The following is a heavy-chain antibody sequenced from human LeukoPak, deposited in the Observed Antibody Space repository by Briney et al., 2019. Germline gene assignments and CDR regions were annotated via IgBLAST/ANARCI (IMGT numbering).Heavy chain of an antibody. CDR2: ISSSSSYT. D-gene: IGHD3-9*01. Sequence: PGGSLRLSCVVSGIPFSDYYMNWIRQAPGKGLEWISYISSSSSYTNYADSVKGRFTISRDNAKKSLYLQMNSLRAEDTAVYYCARDYDILTGYFRGGFDYWGQGTLVTVSS. CDR3: ARDYDILTGYFRGGFDY. J-gene: IGHJ4*02. CDR1: GIPFSDYY. V-gene: IGHV3-11*05.